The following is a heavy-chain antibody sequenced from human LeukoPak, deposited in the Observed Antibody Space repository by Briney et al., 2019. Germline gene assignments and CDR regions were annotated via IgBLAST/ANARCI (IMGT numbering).Heavy chain of an antibody. D-gene: IGHD3-10*01. V-gene: IGHV1-69*04. CDR3: ASGNPYGSGSYYN. Sequence: SVKVSCKASGGTFSSYAISWVRQAPGQGLEWMGRIIPILGIAIYAQKFQGRVTITADKSTSTAYMELSSLRSEDTAVYYCASGNPYGSGSYYNWGQGTLVTVSS. J-gene: IGHJ4*02. CDR1: GGTFSSYA. CDR2: IIPILGIA.